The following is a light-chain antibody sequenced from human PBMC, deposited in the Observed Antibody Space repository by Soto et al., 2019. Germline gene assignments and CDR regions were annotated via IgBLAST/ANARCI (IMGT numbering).Light chain of an antibody. CDR1: QSVSSN. Sequence: EIVVTQSPATLSVSPGERATLSCRASQSVSSNLAWYQQKPGQAPRLLIYGASTRATGIPARFSGSGSGTEFTLTISSLQSEDFAVYYCQQYNNWPPYTFGQGTTLEIK. V-gene: IGKV3-15*01. J-gene: IGKJ2*01. CDR2: GAS. CDR3: QQYNNWPPYT.